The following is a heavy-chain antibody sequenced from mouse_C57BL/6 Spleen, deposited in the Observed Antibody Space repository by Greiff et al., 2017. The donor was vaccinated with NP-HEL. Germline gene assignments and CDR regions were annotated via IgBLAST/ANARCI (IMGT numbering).Heavy chain of an antibody. J-gene: IGHJ2*01. CDR3: ARHITTVVRVDY. Sequence: VQLQQPGAELVRPGTSVKLSCKASGYTFTSYWMHWVKQRPGQGLEWIGVIDPSDSYTNYNQKFKGKATLTVDTSSSTAYMQLSSLTSEDSAVYYCARHITTVVRVDYWGQGTTLTVSS. CDR1: GYTFTSYW. CDR2: IDPSDSYT. D-gene: IGHD1-1*01. V-gene: IGHV1-59*01.